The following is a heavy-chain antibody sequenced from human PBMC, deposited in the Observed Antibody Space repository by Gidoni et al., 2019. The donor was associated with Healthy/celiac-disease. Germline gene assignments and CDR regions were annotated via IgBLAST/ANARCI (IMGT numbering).Heavy chain of an antibody. Sequence: EVQLVESGGGLVKPGRSLRLSCTASGFTFGDYAMSWFRQAPGKGLEWVGFIRSKAYGGTTEYAASVKGRFNISRDDSKSIAYLQMNSLKTEDTAVYYCTRDRIRGYSSGSPDYWGQGTLVTVSS. D-gene: IGHD6-19*01. V-gene: IGHV3-49*05. CDR1: GFTFGDYA. CDR2: IRSKAYGGTT. CDR3: TRDRIRGYSSGSPDY. J-gene: IGHJ4*02.